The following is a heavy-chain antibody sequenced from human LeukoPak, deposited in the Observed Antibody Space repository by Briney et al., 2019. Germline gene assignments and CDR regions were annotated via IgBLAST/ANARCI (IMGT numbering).Heavy chain of an antibody. J-gene: IGHJ6*02. CDR1: GFTFSSYA. V-gene: IGHV3-30-3*01. CDR3: ARGGSSQRKAYYYYGMDV. CDR2: ISYDGSNK. D-gene: IGHD6-6*01. Sequence: GGSLRLSCAASGFTFSSYAMHWVRQAPGKGLEWVAVISYDGSNKYYADSVKGRFTISRDNSKNTLYLQMNSLRAEDTAVYYCARGGSSQRKAYYYYGMDVWGQGTTVTASS.